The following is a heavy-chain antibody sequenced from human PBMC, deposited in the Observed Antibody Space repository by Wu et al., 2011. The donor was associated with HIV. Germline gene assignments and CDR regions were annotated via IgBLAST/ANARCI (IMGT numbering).Heavy chain of an antibody. V-gene: IGHV1-2*02. J-gene: IGHJ5*02. CDR1: GYTFTGYY. CDR2: INPNSDGT. Sequence: QVQLVQSGAEVKKPGASVKVSCKASGYTFTGYYMLWVRQAPGQGLEWMGWINPNSDGTNYAQKFQGRVTMTRDTSISTAYMELSRLRSDDTAVYYCARVTGDLGWFDPWGRGNPRSPSPQ. CDR3: ARVTGDLGWFDP. D-gene: IGHD7-27*01.